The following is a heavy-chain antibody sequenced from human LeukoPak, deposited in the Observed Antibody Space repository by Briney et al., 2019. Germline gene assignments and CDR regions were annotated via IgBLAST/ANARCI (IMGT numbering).Heavy chain of an antibody. D-gene: IGHD2-2*02. CDR2: IYSSGRT. J-gene: IGHJ6*03. Sequence: SETLSLTCTLSGGSISSYYWSWIRQPAGKGLERIGRIYSSGRTNYNPSLKSRVTMSVDTSKNHFSLKLTSLTAADTAVYYCARGYCSSTSCYNYYYYYMDVWGKGTTVTISS. CDR3: ARGYCSSTSCYNYYYYYMDV. V-gene: IGHV4-4*07. CDR1: GGSISSYY.